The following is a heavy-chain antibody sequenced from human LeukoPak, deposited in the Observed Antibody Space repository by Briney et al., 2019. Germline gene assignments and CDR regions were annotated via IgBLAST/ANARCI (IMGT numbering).Heavy chain of an antibody. CDR2: ISSSSSYI. J-gene: IGHJ4*02. CDR3: ARGIAAAGTAFDY. D-gene: IGHD6-13*01. Sequence: PGGSLRLSCAASGFTFSSYSMNWVRQAPGKGLEWVSSISSSSSYIYYADSVKGRLTISRDNAKNSLYLQMNSLRAEDTAVYYCARGIAAAGTAFDYWGQGTLVTVSS. CDR1: GFTFSSYS. V-gene: IGHV3-21*01.